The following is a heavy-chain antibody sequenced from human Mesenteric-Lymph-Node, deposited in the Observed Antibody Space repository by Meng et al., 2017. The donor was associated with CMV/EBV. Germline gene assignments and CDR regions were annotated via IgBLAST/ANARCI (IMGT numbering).Heavy chain of an antibody. J-gene: IGHJ4*02. CDR1: GYSISSGYY. Sequence: GSLRLSCSVSGYSISSGYYWGWIRQPPGKGLEWLGSIWQSSSTYYNPSLKSRVTLSVDTSKNQFSLKVTSVTAADTAVYYCARGSTGYSNSWYRYWGQGTLVTVSS. V-gene: IGHV4-38-2*02. CDR2: IWQSSST. CDR3: ARGSTGYSNSWYRY. D-gene: IGHD6-13*01.